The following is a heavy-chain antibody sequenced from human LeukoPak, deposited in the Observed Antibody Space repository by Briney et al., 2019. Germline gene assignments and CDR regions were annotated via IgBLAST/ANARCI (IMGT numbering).Heavy chain of an antibody. CDR3: AKDYCRGGNCPLPFFDS. J-gene: IGHJ4*02. CDR1: GFTLTEHA. V-gene: IGHV3-23*01. CDR2: IIDVGDT. Sequence: GGSLRLSCAVSGFTLTEHALSWVRQAPGEGLEWVSGIIDVGDTYYADSVKGRFTISRDSSKNTPYLQMNSLRAEDTATYYCAKDYCRGGNCPLPFFDSWGQGTLVTVSS. D-gene: IGHD2-15*01.